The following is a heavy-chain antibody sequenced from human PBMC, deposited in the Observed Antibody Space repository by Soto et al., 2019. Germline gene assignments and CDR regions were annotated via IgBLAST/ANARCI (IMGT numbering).Heavy chain of an antibody. CDR2: VSGSGGGT. Sequence: EVQLLESGGGLVQPGGSLRLSCSASGFTFSSYAMSWVRQAPGKRLEWVSAVSGSGGGTLYADSVKGRFTISRDNSKNTLYLQMNSLSAEDTAVYYCAKHKGSGSYSPGDYWGQGTLVTVSS. D-gene: IGHD1-26*01. CDR3: AKHKGSGSYSPGDY. J-gene: IGHJ4*02. V-gene: IGHV3-23*01. CDR1: GFTFSSYA.